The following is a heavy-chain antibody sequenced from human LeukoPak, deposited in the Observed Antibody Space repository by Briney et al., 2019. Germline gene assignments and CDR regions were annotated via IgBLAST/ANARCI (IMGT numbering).Heavy chain of an antibody. V-gene: IGHV1-46*01. CDR1: GYTFTSYY. J-gene: IGHJ4*02. CDR2: INPSGGST. D-gene: IGHD5-24*01. CDR3: ARDQRVGYYFDY. Sequence: ASVKVSCKASGYTFTSYYMHWVRQAPGQGLEWMGIINPSGGSTSYAQKLQGRVTMTRDTSTSTDYMELSSLRSEDTAVYYCARDQRVGYYFDYWGQGTLVTVSS.